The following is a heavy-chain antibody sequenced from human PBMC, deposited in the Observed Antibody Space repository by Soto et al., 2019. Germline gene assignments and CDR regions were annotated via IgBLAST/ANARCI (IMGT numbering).Heavy chain of an antibody. Sequence: EVQLLESGGGLAQPGGSLRLSCAASGFTFSSYAMNWVRQAPGKGLEWVSSISGSSEFIYYADSVKGPFTISRDNSKNTLYLQMNSLRAEDTAVYYCANTWWLLQDYAFDIWGQGTMVTVSS. CDR3: ANTWWLLQDYAFDI. D-gene: IGHD3-22*01. CDR1: GFTFSSYA. CDR2: ISGSSEFI. J-gene: IGHJ3*02. V-gene: IGHV3-23*01.